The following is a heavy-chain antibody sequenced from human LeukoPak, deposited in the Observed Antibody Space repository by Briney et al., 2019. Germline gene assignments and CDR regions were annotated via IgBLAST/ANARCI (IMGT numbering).Heavy chain of an antibody. CDR2: IYYSGST. Sequence: SETLSLTCTVSGGSISSYYWSWIRQPPGKGLEWIGYIYYSGSTNYNPSLKSRVTISVDTSKNQFSLKLSSATAADTAVYYCAREGYCSSTSCRFNWFDPWGQGTLVTVSS. D-gene: IGHD2-2*01. J-gene: IGHJ5*02. CDR1: GGSISSYY. V-gene: IGHV4-59*01. CDR3: AREGYCSSTSCRFNWFDP.